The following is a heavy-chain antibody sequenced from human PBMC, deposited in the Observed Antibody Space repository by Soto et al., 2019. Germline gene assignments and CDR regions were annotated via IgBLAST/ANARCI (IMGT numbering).Heavy chain of an antibody. D-gene: IGHD2-2*01. CDR1: GGTFSSYA. Sequence: QVQLVQSGAEVKKPGSSVKVSCKASGGTFSSYAISWVRKAPGQGLEWMGGIIPIFGTANYAQKFQGRVTITADESTSTAYIELSSLRSEDTAVYYCASALVPTADGELWYGEHFDYWGQGTLVTVSS. J-gene: IGHJ4*02. CDR3: ASALVPTADGELWYGEHFDY. V-gene: IGHV1-69*12. CDR2: IIPIFGTA.